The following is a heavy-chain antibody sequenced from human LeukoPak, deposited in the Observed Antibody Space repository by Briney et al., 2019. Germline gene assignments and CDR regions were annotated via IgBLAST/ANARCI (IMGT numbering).Heavy chain of an antibody. V-gene: IGHV3-30*01. CDR2: MSYDGSDK. CDR3: TRVRVPSRILLPYFDY. D-gene: IGHD2-15*01. CDR1: GFTFSTYY. Sequence: GSSLRLSCAASGFTFSTYYIHWVRQAPGKGLEWVAVMSYDGSDKYFADSVKGRFTISRDNSQNTVYLQMNSLTAEDTAVYFCTRVRVPSRILLPYFDYWGQGTLVAVSS. J-gene: IGHJ4*02.